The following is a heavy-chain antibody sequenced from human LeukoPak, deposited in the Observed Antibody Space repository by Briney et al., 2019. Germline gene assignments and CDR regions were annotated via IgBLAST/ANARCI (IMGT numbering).Heavy chain of an antibody. CDR1: GFPLSTFW. J-gene: IGHJ4*02. V-gene: IGHV3-7*01. CDR2: INQDGSEK. CDR3: ARDLSGVTGYTYGRGIDY. D-gene: IGHD5-18*01. Sequence: PGGSLRLSCAVSGFPLSTFWMSWVRQAPGKGLEWGANINQDGSEKYYGDAVKGRFTISRDNAKTSLYLQMNSLRAEDTAAYSCARDLSGVTGYTYGRGIDYWGQGTLVTVSS.